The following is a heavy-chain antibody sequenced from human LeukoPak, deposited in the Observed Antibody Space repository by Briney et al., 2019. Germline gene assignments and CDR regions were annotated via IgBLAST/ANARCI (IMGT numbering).Heavy chain of an antibody. V-gene: IGHV3-7*01. CDR1: GFTFSSYW. D-gene: IGHD1-26*01. Sequence: PGGSLRLSCAASGFTFSSYWMSWVRQAPGKGLEWVANIKQDGSEKYYVDSVKGRFTISRDNAKNSLYLQMNSLRAEDTAVYYCVIQIVGATRGDYWGQGTLVTVSS. CDR2: IKQDGSEK. CDR3: VIQIVGATRGDY. J-gene: IGHJ4*02.